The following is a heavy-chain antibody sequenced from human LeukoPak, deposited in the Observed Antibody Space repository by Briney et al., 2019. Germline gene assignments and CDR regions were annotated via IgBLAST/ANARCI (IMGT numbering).Heavy chain of an antibody. D-gene: IGHD6-13*01. Sequence: GGSLRLSCAASGFTFSSYGMHWVRQAPGKGLEWVAFIRYDGSNKYYADSVKGRFTISRDNSKDTLYLQMNSLRAEDTAVYYCAKDRIAAAYYFDYWGQGTLVTVSS. CDR1: GFTFSSYG. CDR3: AKDRIAAAYYFDY. J-gene: IGHJ4*02. V-gene: IGHV3-30*02. CDR2: IRYDGSNK.